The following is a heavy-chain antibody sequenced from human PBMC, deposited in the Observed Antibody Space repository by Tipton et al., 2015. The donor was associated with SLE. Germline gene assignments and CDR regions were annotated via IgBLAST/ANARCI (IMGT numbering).Heavy chain of an antibody. CDR1: GFSVSTNH. Sequence: GSLRLSCATSGFSVSTNHMSWVRQAPGKGLEWVSTIYSGGPTFYADSMKGRFTISRDNFKNVLYLQMNSLRVEDTAVYHCARVISRAEYFFDSWGQGTLVPVSS. CDR3: ARVISRAEYFFDS. CDR2: IYSGGPT. J-gene: IGHJ4*02. V-gene: IGHV3-53*05. D-gene: IGHD2/OR15-2a*01.